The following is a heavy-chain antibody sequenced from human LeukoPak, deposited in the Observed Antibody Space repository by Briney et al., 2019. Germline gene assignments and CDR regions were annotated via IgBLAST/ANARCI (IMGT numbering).Heavy chain of an antibody. CDR2: SNYSGST. Sequence: SQTLSLTCTVSGGSISRGGYYWSWIRQHPGKGLEWIGYSNYSGSTYYNPSLKSRVTISVDTSKNRFSLKLSSVTAADTAVYYCARGARSYGMDVWGQGTTVTVSS. CDR3: ARGARSYGMDV. CDR1: GGSISRGGYY. J-gene: IGHJ6*02. V-gene: IGHV4-31*03. D-gene: IGHD5-24*01.